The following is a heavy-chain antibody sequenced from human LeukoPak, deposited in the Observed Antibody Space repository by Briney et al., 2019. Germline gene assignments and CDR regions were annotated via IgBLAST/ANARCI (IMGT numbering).Heavy chain of an antibody. Sequence: GGSLRLACAASGFTFSGSDMHWVRQASGKGLEWVGRITTKSTKYATAYAASVKGRFTISRDDSENTAYLQMNGLKIEDTAVYYCTTYRSGHYWGQGTLVTVSS. CDR2: ITTKSTKYAT. D-gene: IGHD6-19*01. J-gene: IGHJ4*02. CDR3: TTYRSGHY. CDR1: GFTFSGSD. V-gene: IGHV3-73*01.